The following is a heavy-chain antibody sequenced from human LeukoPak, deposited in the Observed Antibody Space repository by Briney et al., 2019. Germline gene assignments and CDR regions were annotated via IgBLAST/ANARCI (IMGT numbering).Heavy chain of an antibody. CDR3: ARVNCGGDCYSDRGAFDI. Sequence: AASVKVSCKASGGTFSSYTITWVRQAPGQGLEWMGGIIPIFGTANYAQKFQGRATITADESTSTAYMELSSVRSKDTAVYYCARVNCGGDCYSDRGAFDIWGQGTMVTVSS. V-gene: IGHV1-69*13. CDR1: GGTFSSYT. J-gene: IGHJ3*02. D-gene: IGHD2-21*02. CDR2: IIPIFGTA.